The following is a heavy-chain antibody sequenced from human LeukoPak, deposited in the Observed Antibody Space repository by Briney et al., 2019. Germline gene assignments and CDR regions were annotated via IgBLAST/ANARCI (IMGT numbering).Heavy chain of an antibody. D-gene: IGHD4-17*01. CDR2: IYHTEST. V-gene: IGHV4-30-2*01. Sequence: SETLSLTWAAPGGSVGSGGYSWGWFRRPPGKGWGWIGYIYHTESTYYNPSLKSRVTFSLDISKNQFSLRLSAVTAADTAVYHCAREYYGDYTYRYFDLWGRGILVTVSS. CDR3: AREYYGDYTYRYFDL. J-gene: IGHJ2*01. CDR1: GGSVGSGGYS.